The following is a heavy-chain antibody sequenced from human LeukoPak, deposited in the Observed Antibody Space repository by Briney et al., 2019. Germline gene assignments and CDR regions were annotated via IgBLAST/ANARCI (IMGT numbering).Heavy chain of an antibody. J-gene: IGHJ4*02. Sequence: SVKVSCKASGGTFSSYAISWVRQAPGQGLEWMGGIIPIFGTANYAQKFQGRVAITADESTSTAYMELSSLRSEDTAVYYCAKEESGGSCPYWGQGTLVTVSS. V-gene: IGHV1-69*13. D-gene: IGHD2-15*01. CDR2: IIPIFGTA. CDR1: GGTFSSYA. CDR3: AKEESGGSCPY.